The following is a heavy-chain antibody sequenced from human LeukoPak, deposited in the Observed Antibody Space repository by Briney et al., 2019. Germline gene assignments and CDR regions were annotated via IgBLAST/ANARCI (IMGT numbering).Heavy chain of an antibody. CDR2: ISGGGGST. CDR1: GFTFTSYS. D-gene: IGHD4-17*01. V-gene: IGHV3-23*01. CDR3: AKDVYGDYGYEYYFDY. Sequence: GGSLRLSCAASGFTFTSYSMNWVRQAPGKGLEWVSTISGGGGSTYYADSVKGRFTISRDNSKNTLYLQVNSLRAEDTAVYYCAKDVYGDYGYEYYFDYWGQGTLVTVSS. J-gene: IGHJ4*02.